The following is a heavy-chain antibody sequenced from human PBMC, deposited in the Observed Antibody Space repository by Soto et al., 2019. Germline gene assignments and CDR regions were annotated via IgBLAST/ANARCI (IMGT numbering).Heavy chain of an antibody. V-gene: IGHV3-23*01. D-gene: IGHD1-26*01. Sequence: EVQLLESGGGLVQPGGSLRLSCAASGFTFSSYAMRWVRQAPGKGLEWVSAISGSGGSTYYADSVKGRFTISRDNPKNTLYLQMNSLRAEDTAVYYCASRGSGSYYDYWGQGTLVTVSS. CDR2: ISGSGGST. J-gene: IGHJ4*02. CDR1: GFTFSSYA. CDR3: ASRGSGSYYDY.